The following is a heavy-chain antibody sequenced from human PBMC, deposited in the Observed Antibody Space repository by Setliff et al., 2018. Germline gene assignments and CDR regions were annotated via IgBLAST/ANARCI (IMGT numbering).Heavy chain of an antibody. V-gene: IGHV4-61*09. CDR3: ARAGPTVTFFRVLVISWWDP. CDR1: GGSISSSSYY. J-gene: IGHJ5*02. Sequence: SETLSLTCTVSGGSISSSSYYWTWIRQPAGKGLEWIGHFHTGGSTNYNRSLRSRVSISVDTSKNQFSLKLSSVTAADTATYYCARAGPTVTFFRVLVISWWDPWGQGSLVTVSS. D-gene: IGHD3-3*01. CDR2: FHTGGST.